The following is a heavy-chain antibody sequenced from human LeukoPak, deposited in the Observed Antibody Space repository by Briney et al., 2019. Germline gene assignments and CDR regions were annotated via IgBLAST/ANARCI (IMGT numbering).Heavy chain of an antibody. CDR2: IYYSGST. D-gene: IGHD3-22*01. J-gene: IGHJ3*02. V-gene: IGHV4-39*01. CDR1: GGSISSSSYY. CDR3: ATHYYDSSGYYWFGAFDI. Sequence: SETLSLTCTVSGGSISSSSYYWGWIRQPPGKGLEWIGSIYYSGSTYYNPSLKSRVTISVDTSKNQSSLKLSSVTAADTAVYYCATHYYDSSGYYWFGAFDIWGQGTMVTVSS.